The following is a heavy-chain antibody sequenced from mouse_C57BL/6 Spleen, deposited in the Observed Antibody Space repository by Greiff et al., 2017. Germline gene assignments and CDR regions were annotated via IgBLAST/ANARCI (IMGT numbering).Heavy chain of an antibody. V-gene: IGHV1-52*01. Sequence: QVQLKQPGAELVRPGSSVKLSCKASGYTFTSYWMHWVKQRPIQGLEWIGNIDPSDSETHYNQKFKDKATLTVDKSSSTAYMQLSSLTSEDSAVYYCARYGNYVLDFDYWGQGTTLTVSS. CDR2: IDPSDSET. D-gene: IGHD2-1*01. CDR3: ARYGNYVLDFDY. CDR1: GYTFTSYW. J-gene: IGHJ2*01.